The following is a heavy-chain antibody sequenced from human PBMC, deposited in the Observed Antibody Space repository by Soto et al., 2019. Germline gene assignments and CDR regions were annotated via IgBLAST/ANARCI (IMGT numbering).Heavy chain of an antibody. V-gene: IGHV3-7*01. CDR1: GFTFSSYW. CDR3: ARSRRLSEQYYYDSSGYYFDY. D-gene: IGHD3-22*01. Sequence: GGSLRLSCAASGFTFSSYWMSWVRQAPGKGLEWVANIKQDGSEKYYVDSVKGRFTISRDNAKNSLYLQMNSLRAEDTAVYYCARSRRLSEQYYYDSSGYYFDYWGQGTLVTVSS. J-gene: IGHJ4*02. CDR2: IKQDGSEK.